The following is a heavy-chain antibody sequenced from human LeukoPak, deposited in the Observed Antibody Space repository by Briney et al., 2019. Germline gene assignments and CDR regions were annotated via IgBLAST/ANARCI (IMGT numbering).Heavy chain of an antibody. J-gene: IGHJ4*02. V-gene: IGHV6-1*01. D-gene: IGHD3-10*01. CDR1: GDSVSSNSAA. CDR2: TYYRSKWYN. CDR3: AREYYGSGSYYNGARYFDY. Sequence: SQTLSLTCAISGDSVSSNSAAWNWIRQSPSRGLEWLGRTYYRSKWYNDYAVSVKSRITINPDTSKNQFSLQLNSVTPEDTAVYCCAREYYGSGSYYNGARYFDYWGQGTLVTVSS.